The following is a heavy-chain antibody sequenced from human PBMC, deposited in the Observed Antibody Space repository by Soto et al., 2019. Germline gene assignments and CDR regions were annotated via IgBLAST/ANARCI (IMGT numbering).Heavy chain of an antibody. D-gene: IGHD2-15*01. J-gene: IGHJ4*02. CDR1: GYTFTNYA. Sequence: QVQLVQSGAEVKKPGASVKVSCKASGYTFTNYAMHWVRQAPGQRLEWMGWINAGNGNTKYSQKFQGRVTITRDTSASTGYMDLSSLRAEDTAVDYCARGPGGPDGPGDYWGQGTLVTVSS. CDR3: ARGPGGPDGPGDY. V-gene: IGHV1-3*01. CDR2: INAGNGNT.